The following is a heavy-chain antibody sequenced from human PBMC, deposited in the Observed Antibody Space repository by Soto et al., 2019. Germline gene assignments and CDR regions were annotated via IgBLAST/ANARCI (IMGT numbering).Heavy chain of an antibody. Sequence: EVQLLESGGGLVQPGGSLRLSCAASGFTFSTYAMTWVRLAPGKGLDWLSAINEGGDTTYYADSVKGRFTVSRDNSRNTLYLQMSSLRADDTAIYYCARGRVWGQGTLVTVSS. CDR3: ARGRV. CDR1: GFTFSTYA. V-gene: IGHV3-23*01. CDR2: INEGGDTT. J-gene: IGHJ4*02.